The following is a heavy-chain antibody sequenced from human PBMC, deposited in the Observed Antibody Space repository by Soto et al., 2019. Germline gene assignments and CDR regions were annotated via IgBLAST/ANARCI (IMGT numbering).Heavy chain of an antibody. D-gene: IGHD1-26*01. CDR1: GFTFSSYA. V-gene: IGHV3-23*01. CDR3: ARVVGTYDAFDI. CDR2: ISGSGGST. Sequence: VQLLESGGGLVQPGGSLRLSCAASGFTFSSYAMSWVRQAPGKGLEWVSAISGSGGSTYYADSVKGRFTISRDNSKNTVFLEMNSLRAEDTAVYYCARVVGTYDAFDIWGQGTMVTVSS. J-gene: IGHJ3*02.